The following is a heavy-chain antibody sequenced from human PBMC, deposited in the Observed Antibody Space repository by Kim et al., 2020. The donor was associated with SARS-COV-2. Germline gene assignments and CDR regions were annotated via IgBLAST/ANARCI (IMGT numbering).Heavy chain of an antibody. J-gene: IGHJ4*02. CDR3: ARSSHSSGWYGFDY. D-gene: IGHD6-19*01. Sequence: PSLKGRVTISVATSKNQFSLKLSSVTAADTAVYYCARSSHSSGWYGFDYWGQGTLVTVSS. V-gene: IGHV4-34*13.